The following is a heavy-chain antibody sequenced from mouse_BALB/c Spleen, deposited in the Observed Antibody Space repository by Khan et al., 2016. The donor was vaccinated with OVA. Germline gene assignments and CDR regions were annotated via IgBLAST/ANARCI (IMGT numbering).Heavy chain of an antibody. CDR2: IDPANGNT. Sequence: VRLQQSGAELVKPGASVKLSCTASGFNIKDTYMHWVKQRPEQGLEWIGRIDPANGNTKYDPKFQGKATITADTSSNTAYLQLSSLTSEDTAVYYCVAYDRDDFAYWGQGTLVTVSA. J-gene: IGHJ3*01. CDR1: GFNIKDTY. CDR3: VAYDRDDFAY. V-gene: IGHV14-3*02. D-gene: IGHD2-14*01.